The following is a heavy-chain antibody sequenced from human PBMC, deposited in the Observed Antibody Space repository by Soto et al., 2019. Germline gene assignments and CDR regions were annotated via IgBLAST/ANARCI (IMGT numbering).Heavy chain of an antibody. CDR2: ISANNGNT. Sequence: VASVKVSCKASGYTFTSYGMSWVRQAPGQGLEWMGWISANNGNTNYAQKFQGRVTMTTNTSISTAYMELSSLRSEDTAVYYCARGQDFWSGYYTSYYYMDVWGKGTTVTVSS. CDR1: GYTFTSYG. CDR3: ARGQDFWSGYYTSYYYMDV. V-gene: IGHV1-18*01. D-gene: IGHD3-3*01. J-gene: IGHJ6*03.